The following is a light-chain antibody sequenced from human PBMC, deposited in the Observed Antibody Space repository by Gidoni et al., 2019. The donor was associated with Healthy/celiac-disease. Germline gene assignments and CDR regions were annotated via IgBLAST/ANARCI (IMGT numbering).Light chain of an antibody. CDR1: QSVSSY. V-gene: IGKV3-11*01. Sequence: EIVLTQSPATLSLSPGERATLSCRASQSVSSYLAWYQQKPGQAPRLLIYDASNRATGIPARFSASGSGTDFTLTISSLEPEDCAVYYCQQRSKWPPTFGQGTRLEIK. CDR2: DAS. CDR3: QQRSKWPPT. J-gene: IGKJ5*01.